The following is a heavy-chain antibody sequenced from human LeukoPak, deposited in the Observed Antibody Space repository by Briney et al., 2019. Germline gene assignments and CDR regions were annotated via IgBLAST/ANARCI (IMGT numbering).Heavy chain of an antibody. Sequence: ASVKVSCKASGYAFTRHYMHWVRQAPGQGLEWMGLINPSGSSTIYAQKFQGRVTMTRDMSTSTDYMELSSLRSEDTAVYYCARVGDQWLATRFFDYWGQGTLVTVSS. D-gene: IGHD6-19*01. CDR3: ARVGDQWLATRFFDY. CDR2: INPSGSST. V-gene: IGHV1-46*01. CDR1: GYAFTRHY. J-gene: IGHJ4*02.